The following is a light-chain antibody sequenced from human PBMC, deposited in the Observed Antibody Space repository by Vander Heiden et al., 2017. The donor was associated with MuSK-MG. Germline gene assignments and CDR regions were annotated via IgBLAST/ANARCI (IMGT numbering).Light chain of an antibody. CDR3: KQTLQTPYT. J-gene: IGKJ2*01. CDR1: HRLLHSNGYKY. Sequence: DIVMPQPPLSLPVTPGEPATISCRSQHRLLHSNGYKYLDWYLQKPGQSPQLLIYSGSNLATGVPERFSGSGSGTDFTLKINRVEADDFGVYYCKQTLQTPYTFGQGTKLEIK. CDR2: SGS. V-gene: IGKV2-28*01.